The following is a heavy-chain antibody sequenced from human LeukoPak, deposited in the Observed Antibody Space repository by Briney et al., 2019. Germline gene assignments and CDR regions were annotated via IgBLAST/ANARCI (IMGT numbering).Heavy chain of an antibody. CDR1: GGSISSGSYY. V-gene: IGHV4-61*02. J-gene: IGHJ6*02. D-gene: IGHD2-2*02. CDR3: AREIGVRYCSSTSCYTPYYYYGMDV. Sequence: SETLSLTCTVSGGSISSGSYYWSWIRQPAGKGLEWIGRIYTSGSTNYNPSLKSRVTISVDTPKNQFSLKLSSVTAADTAVYYCAREIGVRYCSSTSCYTPYYYYGMDVWGQGTTVTVSS. CDR2: IYTSGST.